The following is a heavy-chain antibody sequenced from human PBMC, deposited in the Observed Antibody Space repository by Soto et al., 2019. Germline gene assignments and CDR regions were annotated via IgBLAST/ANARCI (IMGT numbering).Heavy chain of an antibody. Sequence: QVQLVQSGSELKKPGASVKVSCKASGYTFTSYAMNWVRQAPGQGLEWMGWINTNTGNPTYAQGFTGRFVFSLDTSFSTAYLQICCLKAEDTATYYCAKGQWLDAFHIWGQGLMVTVSS. J-gene: IGHJ3*02. CDR1: GYTFTSYA. V-gene: IGHV7-4-1*01. CDR2: INTNTGNP. CDR3: AKGQWLDAFHI. D-gene: IGHD6-19*01.